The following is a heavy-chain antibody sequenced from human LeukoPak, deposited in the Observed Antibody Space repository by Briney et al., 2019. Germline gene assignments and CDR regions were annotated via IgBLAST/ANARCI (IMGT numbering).Heavy chain of an antibody. J-gene: IGHJ3*02. CDR2: INSGGST. Sequence: SETLSLTCTVSGGSLSSYYWTWFRLPPGKRLECIGYINSGGSTSFNPSLESRVTMSVDTSRNQFSLKVTTVTAADTAIYSCARGKMPTVGAWAFDIWGQGKMVTVSS. V-gene: IGHV4-4*09. D-gene: IGHD5-24*01. CDR1: GGSLSSYY. CDR3: ARGKMPTVGAWAFDI.